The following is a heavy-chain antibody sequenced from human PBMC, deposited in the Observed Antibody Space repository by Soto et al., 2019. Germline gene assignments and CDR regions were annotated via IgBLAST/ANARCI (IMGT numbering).Heavy chain of an antibody. D-gene: IGHD3-10*01. J-gene: IGHJ6*02. Sequence: EVLLVESGGGLVQSGGSLRLSGAASGFTFSLYSMSWVRQAPGKGLEWVSYISRSSTGIHYADSVKGRVTIPRDDATNSMHLQMNSLRDGDTAVYYCARAVTWGLDVWGQGTPVSISS. CDR3: ARAVTWGLDV. V-gene: IGHV3-48*02. CDR1: GFTFSLYS. CDR2: ISRSSTGI.